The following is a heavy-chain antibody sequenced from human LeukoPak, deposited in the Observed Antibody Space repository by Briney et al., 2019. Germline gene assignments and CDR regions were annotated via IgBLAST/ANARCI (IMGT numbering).Heavy chain of an antibody. V-gene: IGHV3-23*01. CDR1: GFTFSSYP. Sequence: GVSLRLSCAASGFTFSSYPMSWVRQAPGKRLEWCSDINGGGGSTYYADSVKGRLTIYREISKNTLYLKVNSLRAEDTAMYYCARDGRQRKTYYYASGSANAFDIWGQGTMVTVSS. D-gene: IGHD3-10*01. CDR2: INGGGGST. J-gene: IGHJ3*02. CDR3: ARDGRQRKTYYYASGSANAFDI.